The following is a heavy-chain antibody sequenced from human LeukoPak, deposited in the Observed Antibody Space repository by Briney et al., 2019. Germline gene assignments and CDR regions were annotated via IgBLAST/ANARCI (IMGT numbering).Heavy chain of an antibody. V-gene: IGHV3-30-3*01. CDR1: GFTFSSYA. D-gene: IGHD3-3*01. CDR3: ARDSPEPDHYDFWSGLFHLNWFDP. J-gene: IGHJ5*02. Sequence: GGSLRLSCAASGFTFSSYAMHWVRQAPGKGLEWVAVISYDGSNKYYADSVKGRFTISRDNAKNSLYLQMNSLRAEDTAVYYCARDSPEPDHYDFWSGLFHLNWFDPWGQGTLVTVSS. CDR2: ISYDGSNK.